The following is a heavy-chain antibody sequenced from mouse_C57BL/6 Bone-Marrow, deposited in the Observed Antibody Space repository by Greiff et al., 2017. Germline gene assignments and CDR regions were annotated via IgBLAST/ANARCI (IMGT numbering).Heavy chain of an antibody. CDR2: INYDGSST. J-gene: IGHJ3*01. D-gene: IGHD6-1*01. V-gene: IGHV5-16*01. Sequence: EVHLVESEGGLVQPGSSMKLSCTASGFTFSDYYMAWVRQVPEKGLEWVANINYDGSSTYYLDSLKSRFIISRDNAKNILYLQMSSLKSEDTATYYCARDQGGLGFAYWGRGTLVTVSA. CDR1: GFTFSDYY. CDR3: ARDQGGLGFAY.